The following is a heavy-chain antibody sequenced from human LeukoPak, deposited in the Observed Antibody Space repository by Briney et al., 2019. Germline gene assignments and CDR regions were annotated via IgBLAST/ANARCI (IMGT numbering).Heavy chain of an antibody. Sequence: GGSLRLSCAASGFIFTDYGMHWVRQAPGKGLEWLTFIRYDGSDKYYADSVKGRFTISRDNSKNTLYLQMNSLRAEDTAVYYCARDDYGDYFFPYWGQGTLVTVSS. V-gene: IGHV3-30*02. CDR2: IRYDGSDK. J-gene: IGHJ4*02. CDR3: ARDDYGDYFFPY. D-gene: IGHD4-17*01. CDR1: GFIFTDYG.